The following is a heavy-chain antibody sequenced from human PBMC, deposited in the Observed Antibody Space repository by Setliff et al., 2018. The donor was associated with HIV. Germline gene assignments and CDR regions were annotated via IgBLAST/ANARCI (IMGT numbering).Heavy chain of an antibody. CDR3: AREIQIVYTGGHYFYGIDV. Sequence: PSETLSLSCATSGFAFSDYDFHWVRQVTGEGLEWVSAIGTGGDTYYVDSVKGRFTISRENARNSLYLQMNSLRAGDTAVYYCAREIQIVYTGGHYFYGIDVWGQGTAVTVSS. CDR2: IGTGGDT. D-gene: IGHD3-16*01. J-gene: IGHJ6*02. V-gene: IGHV3-13*01. CDR1: GFAFSDYD.